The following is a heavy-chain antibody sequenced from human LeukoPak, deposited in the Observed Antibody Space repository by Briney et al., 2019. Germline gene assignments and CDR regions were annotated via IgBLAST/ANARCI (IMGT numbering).Heavy chain of an antibody. CDR1: GFTFDDYA. J-gene: IGHJ4*02. CDR3: AKEGLRYFDWLLYGGGDFDY. D-gene: IGHD3-9*01. CDR2: ISWNSGSI. V-gene: IGHV3-9*01. Sequence: GGSLRLSCAASGFTFDDYAMHWVRQAPGKGLGWVSGISWNSGSIGYADSVKGRFTISRDNAKNSLYLQMNSLRAEDTALYYCAKEGLRYFDWLLYGGGDFDYWGQGTLVTVSS.